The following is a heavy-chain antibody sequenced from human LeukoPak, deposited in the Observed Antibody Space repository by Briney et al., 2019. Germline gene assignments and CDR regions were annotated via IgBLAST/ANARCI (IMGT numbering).Heavy chain of an antibody. Sequence: PGGSLRLSCAASWFTVSSNYMSWVRQAPGKGLEWVSVIYSGGSTYYADSVKGRFTISRDNSKNTLYLQMNSLRAEDTAVYYCARDPRYSGSYGFGWGQGTLVTVSS. CDR2: IYSGGST. V-gene: IGHV3-53*01. CDR3: ARDPRYSGSYGFG. D-gene: IGHD1-26*01. CDR1: WFTVSSNY. J-gene: IGHJ4*02.